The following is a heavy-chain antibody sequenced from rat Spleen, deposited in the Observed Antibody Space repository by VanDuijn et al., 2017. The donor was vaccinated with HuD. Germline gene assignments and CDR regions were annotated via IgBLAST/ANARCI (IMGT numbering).Heavy chain of an antibody. Sequence: EVQLVESDGGLVQPGRSLKLSCATSGFTFSDYYMAWVRQAPTKGLDWVATISYDGSTTYYRDSVKGRFTISRDNAKSSLYLQMDSLRSEDTATYYCSTDGYDGSYYYGFASWGQGTLVTVSS. CDR1: GFTFSDYY. CDR3: STDGYDGSYYYGFAS. J-gene: IGHJ3*01. D-gene: IGHD1-12*02. V-gene: IGHV5-20*01. CDR2: ISYDGSTT.